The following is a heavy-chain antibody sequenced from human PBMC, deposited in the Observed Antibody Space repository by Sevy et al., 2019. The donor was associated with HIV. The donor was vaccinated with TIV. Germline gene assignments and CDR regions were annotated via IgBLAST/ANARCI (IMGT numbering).Heavy chain of an antibody. D-gene: IGHD3-9*01. CDR2: IYHSGST. V-gene: IGHV4-38-2*02. CDR1: GYSISSGYY. Sequence: SETLSLTCAVSGYSISSGYYWGWIRQPPGKGLEWIGSIYHSGSTYYNPSLKSRVTISVDTSKNQFSLKLGSVTAADTAVYYCARDGQDILTGYYAAFDIWGQGTMVTVSS. J-gene: IGHJ3*02. CDR3: ARDGQDILTGYYAAFDI.